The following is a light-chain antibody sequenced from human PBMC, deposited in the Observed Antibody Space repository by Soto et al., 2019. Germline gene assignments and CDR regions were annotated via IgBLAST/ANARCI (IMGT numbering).Light chain of an antibody. V-gene: IGKV1-39*01. CDR2: AAS. CDR3: QQSYITPLT. Sequence: DIQITQSPSSLSASVGDRVTITCRASQTISNYLNWYQQKPGKAPKLLIYAASSLQSGVPSWFSGSGSGTDFTLTISSLQPEDFATYYCQQSYITPLTFGGGTKVDIK. CDR1: QTISNY. J-gene: IGKJ4*01.